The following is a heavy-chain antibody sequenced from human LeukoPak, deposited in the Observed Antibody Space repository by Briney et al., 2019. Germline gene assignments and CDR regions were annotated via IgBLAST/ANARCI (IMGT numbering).Heavy chain of an antibody. CDR1: GGSISSGGYY. CDR3: AKPDCSYTDCYRPTY. V-gene: IGHV4-31*03. J-gene: IGHJ4*02. Sequence: SETLSLTRTVSGGSISSGGYYWSWIRQHPGKGLEWIGYIYYSGSTYYNPSLKSRVTISVDTSKNQFSLKLSSVTAADTAVYYCAKPDCSYTDCYRPTYWGQGTLVTVSS. D-gene: IGHD2-2*02. CDR2: IYYSGST.